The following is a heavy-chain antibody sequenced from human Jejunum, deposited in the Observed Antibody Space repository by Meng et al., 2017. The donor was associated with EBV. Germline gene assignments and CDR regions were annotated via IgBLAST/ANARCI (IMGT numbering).Heavy chain of an antibody. V-gene: IGHV4-61*08. CDR1: GGPLSSGGYS. J-gene: IGHJ4*02. CDR2: IYNSEST. Sequence: QESGPGLAEHSAPLSLPFPFSGGPLSSGGYSWSWIRQPPGKGLEWIGYIYNSESTNYKSSLKSRVTISADTSKNQFSLRLSSVTAADTAVYYCARDQNGSYFAYWGQGTLVTVSS. CDR3: ARDQNGSYFAY. D-gene: IGHD1-26*01.